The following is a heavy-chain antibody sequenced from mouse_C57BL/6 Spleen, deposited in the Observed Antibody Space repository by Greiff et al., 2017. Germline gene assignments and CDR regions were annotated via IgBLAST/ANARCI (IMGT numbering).Heavy chain of an antibody. CDR3: ATLRSYDGYYYFAY. D-gene: IGHD2-3*01. CDR2: ILPGSGGT. J-gene: IGHJ3*01. CDR1: GYTFTGYW. Sequence: VQLQQSGAELMKPGASVKLSCKATGYTFTGYWLEWVKQRPGHGLEWIGEILPGSGGTNYNEKLKGKATFTADKSSNTAYMQLCSLTNEDNAIYDFATLRSYDGYYYFAYWGQGTLVTVSA. V-gene: IGHV1-9*01.